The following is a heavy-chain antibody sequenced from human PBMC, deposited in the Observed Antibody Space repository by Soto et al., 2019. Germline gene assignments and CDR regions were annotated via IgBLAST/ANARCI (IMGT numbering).Heavy chain of an antibody. D-gene: IGHD4-17*01. CDR3: ARAKFYGDYQGFFDY. V-gene: IGHV4-34*01. CDR1: GGSFSGYY. Sequence: QVQLQQWGAGLLKPSETLSLTCAVYGGSFSGYYWSWIRQPPGKGLEWIGEINHSGSTNYNPSLKSRVTISVDTSKNQFCLKLSSVTAADTAVYYCARAKFYGDYQGFFDYWGQGSLVTVSS. J-gene: IGHJ4*02. CDR2: INHSGST.